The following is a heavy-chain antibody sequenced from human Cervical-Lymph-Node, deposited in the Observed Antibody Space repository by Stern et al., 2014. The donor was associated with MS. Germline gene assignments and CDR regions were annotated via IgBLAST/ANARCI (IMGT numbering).Heavy chain of an antibody. J-gene: IGHJ4*02. D-gene: IGHD4-17*01. CDR1: GYTFTSYD. CDR2: MNPNTGNT. CDR3: ARGRSPTVTDF. V-gene: IGHV1-8*01. Sequence: QVQLGQSGAEVKKPGASVKVSCKASGYTFTSYDINWVRQATGQGLEWMGWMNPNTGNTGYAQKFQGRVIMTRDTSTGTAYMELTSLRSEDTALYYCARGRSPTVTDFWGQGTLVTVSS.